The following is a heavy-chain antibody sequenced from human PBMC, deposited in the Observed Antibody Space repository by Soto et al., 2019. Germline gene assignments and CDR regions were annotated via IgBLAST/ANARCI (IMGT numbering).Heavy chain of an antibody. V-gene: IGHV4-34*01. CDR3: SRNRKSDY. J-gene: IGHJ4*02. CDR2: INHSGST. Sequence: SETLSLTCAVYGESFSGYRWTWIRQAPGKGLGGMGEINHSGSTNYNPSLKSRVTISIDTSKNQFSLKLRSVTAADTAVYYCSRNRKSDYWGQGTLVTVSS. CDR1: GESFSGYR.